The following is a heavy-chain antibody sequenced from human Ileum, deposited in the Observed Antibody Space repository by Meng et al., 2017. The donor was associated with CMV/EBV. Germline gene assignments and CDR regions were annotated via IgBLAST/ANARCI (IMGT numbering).Heavy chain of an antibody. J-gene: IGHJ6*02. D-gene: IGHD1-1*01. CDR1: GFTVSSDY. V-gene: IGHV3-53*01. CDR2: ISVSGNT. Sequence: GESLKISCAASGFTVSSDYMGWVRQAPGKGLEWVSLISVSGNTYYSDSVKGRFTISRDNSKNTLCLRMDGLRVEGTAVYYCVRGNHWNPGGLDAWGQGTMVTVSS. CDR3: VRGNHWNPGGLDA.